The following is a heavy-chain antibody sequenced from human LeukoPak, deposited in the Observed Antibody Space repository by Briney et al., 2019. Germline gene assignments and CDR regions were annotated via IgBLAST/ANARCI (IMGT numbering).Heavy chain of an antibody. J-gene: IGHJ4*02. CDR2: INRSGST. D-gene: IGHD3-22*01. CDR1: GGSFSGYY. Sequence: SETLSLTCAVYGGSFSGYYWSWIRQPPGKGLEWIGEINRSGSTNYNPSLKSRVTISVDTSKNQFSLKLSSVTAADTAVYYCARHNYYDSSGYLWGQGTLVTVSS. V-gene: IGHV4-34*01. CDR3: ARHNYYDSSGYL.